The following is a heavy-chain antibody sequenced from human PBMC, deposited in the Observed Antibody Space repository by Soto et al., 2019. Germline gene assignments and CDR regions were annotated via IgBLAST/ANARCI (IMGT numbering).Heavy chain of an antibody. CDR1: GFTLSDHY. CDR2: SRNKAKSYTT. J-gene: IGHJ6*02. V-gene: IGHV3-72*01. D-gene: IGHD4-17*01. Sequence: EVQVVESGGGLVQPGGSLRLSCAASGFTLSDHYMDWVRQAPGKGLEWVGRSRNKAKSYTTDYAASVKGRFTISRDDSKDSVYLQMNSLKTEDTAVYYCVRYDYGLPDVWGQGTTVTVSS. CDR3: VRYDYGLPDV.